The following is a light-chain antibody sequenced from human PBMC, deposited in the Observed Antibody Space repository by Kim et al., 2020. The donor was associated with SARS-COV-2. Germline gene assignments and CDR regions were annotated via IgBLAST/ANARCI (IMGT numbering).Light chain of an antibody. J-gene: IGKJ4*01. CDR2: GAS. V-gene: IGKV3-20*01. CDR3: QQYGSSPLT. Sequence: SPGEGATLSCRASQSVSSSYLAWDQQKPGQAPRLLIYGASSRATGIPDRFSGSGSGTDFTLTISRLEPEDFAVYYCQQYGSSPLTFGGGTKVEIK. CDR1: QSVSSSY.